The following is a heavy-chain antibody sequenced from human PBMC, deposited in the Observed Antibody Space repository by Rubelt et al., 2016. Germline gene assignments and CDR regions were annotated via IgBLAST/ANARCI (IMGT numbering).Heavy chain of an antibody. Sequence: EVLLVESGGGLVKPGGSLRLSCAASGFTFSSYGMHWVRQAPGKGLEWVANIKEDGAEKYYVDSVRGRFTISRDNAENLLYLHMNNLRAEDTAVYFCARDHSMATLHSGFDYWGQGTLVTVSS. CDR3: ARDHSMATLHSGFDY. J-gene: IGHJ4*02. V-gene: IGHV3-7*01. CDR1: GFTFSSYG. D-gene: IGHD5-24*01. CDR2: IKEDGAEK.